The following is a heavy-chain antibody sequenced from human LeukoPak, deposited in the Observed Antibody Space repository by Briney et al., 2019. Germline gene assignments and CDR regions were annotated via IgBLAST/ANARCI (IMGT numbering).Heavy chain of an antibody. CDR1: GYTFTSYA. V-gene: IGHV7-4-1*02. Sequence: ASVKVSCKASGYTFTSYAMNWVRQAPGQGLEWMGWINTNTGNPTYAQGFTGRFVFSLDTSVSTAYLQISSLKAEDTAVYYCARERKYYDFWSGYRNDAFDIWGQGTMVTVSS. J-gene: IGHJ3*02. CDR3: ARERKYYDFWSGYRNDAFDI. CDR2: INTNTGNP. D-gene: IGHD3-3*01.